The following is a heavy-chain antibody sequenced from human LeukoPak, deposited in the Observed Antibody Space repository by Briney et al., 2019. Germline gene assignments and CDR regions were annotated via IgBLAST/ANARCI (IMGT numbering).Heavy chain of an antibody. Sequence: ASVKVSCKASGYTFTSYGISWVRQAPGQGLEWMGWISAYNGNTNYAQKLQGRVTMTTDTSTSTAYMELRSLRSDDTAVYYCARDLQTVYYYYMDVWGKGTTVTVSS. CDR2: ISAYNGNT. D-gene: IGHD4-11*01. CDR3: ARDLQTVYYYYMDV. CDR1: GYTFTSYG. V-gene: IGHV1-18*01. J-gene: IGHJ6*03.